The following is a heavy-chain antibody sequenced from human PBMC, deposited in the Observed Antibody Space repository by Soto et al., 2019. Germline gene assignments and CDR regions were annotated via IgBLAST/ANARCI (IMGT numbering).Heavy chain of an antibody. V-gene: IGHV4-59*08. CDR3: ARHSPDSDWLSQFDY. CDR1: GGSISSHY. CDR2: MYYFGSTNY. J-gene: IGHJ4*02. Sequence: SETLSLTCTVSGGSISSHYWSWIRQPPGKGLEWIGYMYYFGSTNYNYNPSLKSRVTISVDTSKNQFSLKLSSVTAADTAVYYCARHSPDSDWLSQFDYWGQGTQVTVSS. D-gene: IGHD3-9*01.